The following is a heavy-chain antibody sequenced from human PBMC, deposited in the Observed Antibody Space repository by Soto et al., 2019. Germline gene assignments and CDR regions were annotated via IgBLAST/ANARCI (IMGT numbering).Heavy chain of an antibody. Sequence: EVQLVESGGGLVQPGGSLRLSCAASGFTLSNYWMHWARQAPGKGLVWVSRISSDGSSTNYADSVKGRFTISRDNAKNTLHRQLNSLRAEDTAVDYCARVPYCSSSSCYSYFDSWGQGTLVTVSS. CDR3: ARVPYCSSSSCYSYFDS. J-gene: IGHJ4*02. CDR1: GFTLSNYW. V-gene: IGHV3-74*01. D-gene: IGHD2-2*01. CDR2: ISSDGSST.